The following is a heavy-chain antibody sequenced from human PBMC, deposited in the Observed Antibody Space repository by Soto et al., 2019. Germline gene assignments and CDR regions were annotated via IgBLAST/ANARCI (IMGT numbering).Heavy chain of an antibody. Sequence: ASVKVSCKASGYTFTTCGVGWVRQAPGQGLEWMGWISAYNGNTIYAQKLQGRVTMTTDTSTSTAYMELRSLSSDDTDVYYCAMPTMSGVVPPRANFSSWGQGTKGTVSS. CDR3: AMPTMSGVVPPRANFSS. V-gene: IGHV1-18*01. D-gene: IGHD3-3*01. J-gene: IGHJ3*01. CDR2: ISAYNGNT. CDR1: GYTFTTCG.